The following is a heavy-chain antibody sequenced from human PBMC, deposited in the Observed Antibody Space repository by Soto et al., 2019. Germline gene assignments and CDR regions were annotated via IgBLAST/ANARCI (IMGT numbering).Heavy chain of an antibody. CDR2: IYYSGST. CDR1: GGSISSSSYY. CDR3: ARHLVPAAMGDEYYYYYMDV. V-gene: IGHV4-39*01. J-gene: IGHJ6*03. D-gene: IGHD2-2*01. Sequence: SETLSLTCTVSGGSISSSSYYWGWIRQPPGKGLEWIGSIYYSGSTYYNPSLKSRVTISVDTSKNQFSLKLSSVTAADTAVYYCARHLVPAAMGDEYYYYYMDVWGKGTTVTVSS.